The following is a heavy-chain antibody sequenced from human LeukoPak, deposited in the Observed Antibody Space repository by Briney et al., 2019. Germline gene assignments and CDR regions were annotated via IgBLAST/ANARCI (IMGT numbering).Heavy chain of an antibody. D-gene: IGHD6-13*01. CDR2: IKPTSGST. V-gene: IGHV1-46*01. J-gene: IGHJ4*02. CDR3: ARASKTAAGIFDY. Sequence: ASVKVFCKAFEYTFTSYDMHWVRQAPGQVLECMGIIKPTSGSTSYAQKFQGRVTMTRDTSISTAYMELSRLRSDDTAVYYCARASKTAAGIFDYWGQGTLVTVSS. CDR1: EYTFTSYD.